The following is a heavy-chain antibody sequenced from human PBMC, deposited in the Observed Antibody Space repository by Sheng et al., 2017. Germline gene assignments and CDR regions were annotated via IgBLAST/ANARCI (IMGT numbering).Heavy chain of an antibody. CDR3: ARGRRYCSSTSCYTERGYYYYYGMDV. D-gene: IGHD2-2*02. CDR2: VNHSGST. Sequence: QVQLQQWGAGLLKPSETLSLTCAVYGGSFSGYYWSWIRQPPREGAWSGLGKVNHSGSTNYNPSLKSRVHISVDTSKNQFSLKLSSVTAADTAVYYCARGRRYCSSTSCYTERGYYYYYGMDVWARDHGHRL. CDR1: GGSFSGYY. J-gene: IGHJ6*01. V-gene: IGHV4-34*01.